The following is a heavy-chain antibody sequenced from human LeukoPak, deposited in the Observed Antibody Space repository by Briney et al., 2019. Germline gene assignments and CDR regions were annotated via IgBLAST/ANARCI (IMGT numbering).Heavy chain of an antibody. V-gene: IGHV1-8*01. CDR2: MNTNRGNT. Sequence: ASVKVSCKASGYTFTSYDINWVRQATGQGLEWMGWMNTNRGNTGYAQKFQGRVTMTRNTSISTAYMELSSLRSEDTAVYYCARGLLYSSGWYQIDYWGQGTLVTVSS. D-gene: IGHD6-19*01. J-gene: IGHJ4*02. CDR1: GYTFTSYD. CDR3: ARGLLYSSGWYQIDY.